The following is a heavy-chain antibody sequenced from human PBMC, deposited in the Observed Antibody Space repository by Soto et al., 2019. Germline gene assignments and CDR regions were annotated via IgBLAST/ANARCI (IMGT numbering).Heavy chain of an antibody. Sequence: ASVKVSCKASGGTFSSYAISWVRQAPGQGPEWMGGISPNNGTANYAQKLQGRVTMTTDTSTSTAYMELRSLRSDDTAVYYCASSDSSSWTPNWFDPWGQGTLVTVS. CDR1: GGTFSSYA. CDR2: ISPNNGTA. D-gene: IGHD6-13*01. CDR3: ASSDSSSWTPNWFDP. V-gene: IGHV1-18*01. J-gene: IGHJ5*02.